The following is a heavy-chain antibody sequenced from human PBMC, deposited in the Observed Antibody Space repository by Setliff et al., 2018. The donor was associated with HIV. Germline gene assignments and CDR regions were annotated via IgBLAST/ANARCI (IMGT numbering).Heavy chain of an antibody. J-gene: IGHJ6*03. D-gene: IGHD1-1*01. CDR3: ARSRNQRVYYYYYMDV. V-gene: IGHV4-39*07. CDR2: INHSGST. Sequence: PSETLSLTCTVSGGSISSSSYYWGWIRQPPGKGLEWIGEINHSGSTNYNPSLKSRVTISVDTSKNQFSLKVSSVTAADTAIYHCARSRNQRVYYYYYMDVWGKGTTVTVSS. CDR1: GGSISSSSYY.